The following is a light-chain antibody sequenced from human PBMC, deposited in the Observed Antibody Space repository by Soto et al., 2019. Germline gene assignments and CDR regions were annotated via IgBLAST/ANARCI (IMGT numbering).Light chain of an antibody. Sequence: DIQLTQSPSFLSSSVGDRVTITCRASQGINNYLGWYQQKPGKAPKLLIYAASTWQSGVPSRINGSGYGTEFTLTISSLQPEDFATYFCRKLKSYPITFGPGTKVAI. J-gene: IGKJ3*01. CDR3: RKLKSYPIT. CDR2: AAS. CDR1: QGINNY. V-gene: IGKV1-9*01.